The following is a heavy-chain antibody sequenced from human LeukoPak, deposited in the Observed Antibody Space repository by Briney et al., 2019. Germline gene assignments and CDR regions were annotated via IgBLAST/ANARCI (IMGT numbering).Heavy chain of an antibody. CDR1: GFTFSSYS. Sequence: GGSLRLSCAASGFTFSSYSMNWVRQAPGKGLEWVAVISYDGNNKYYADSVKGRFTISRDNSKNTLYLQMNSLRAEDTAVFYCAVVAATGRWGQGTLVTVSS. J-gene: IGHJ4*02. CDR2: ISYDGNNK. CDR3: AVVAATGR. V-gene: IGHV3-30*03. D-gene: IGHD2-15*01.